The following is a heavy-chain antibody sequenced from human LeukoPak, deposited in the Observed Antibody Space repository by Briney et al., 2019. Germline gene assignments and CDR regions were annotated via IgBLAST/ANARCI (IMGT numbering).Heavy chain of an antibody. Sequence: PSETLSLTCTVSGGSISSYYWSWIRQPPGKGLEWIGYIYYSGSTNYNPSLKSRVTISVDTSKNQFSLKLSSVTAADTAVYYCARTGYGSGSYYKEASPPRNYYFDYWGQGTLVTVSS. J-gene: IGHJ4*02. CDR2: IYYSGST. CDR3: ARTGYGSGSYYKEASPPRNYYFDY. CDR1: GGSISSYY. V-gene: IGHV4-59*01. D-gene: IGHD3-10*01.